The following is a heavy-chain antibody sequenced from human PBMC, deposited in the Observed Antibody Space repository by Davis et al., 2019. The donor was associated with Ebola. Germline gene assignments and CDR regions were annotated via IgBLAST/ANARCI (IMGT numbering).Heavy chain of an antibody. D-gene: IGHD3-22*01. Sequence: SGPTLVKPTQTLTLTCTFSGFSLSTSGVGVGWIRQPPGKALEWLALIYWDDDKRYSTSLKTRLTISKDTSKNQVVLTMTNMDPVDTATYYCARIRGYYDSSYYYYYGMDVWGQGTTVTVSS. CDR2: IYWDDDK. CDR1: GFSLSTSGVG. V-gene: IGHV2-5*02. J-gene: IGHJ6*02. CDR3: ARIRGYYDSSYYYYYGMDV.